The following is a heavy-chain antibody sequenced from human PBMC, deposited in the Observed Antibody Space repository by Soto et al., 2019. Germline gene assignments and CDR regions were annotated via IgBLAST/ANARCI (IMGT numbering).Heavy chain of an antibody. CDR3: AKDRWSPYYFYAMDV. CDR2: IRGSGDTT. Sequence: LRLSCAASGFTFSNYAMSWVRLAPGKGLEWVSVIRGSGDTTYYADSVKGRFTISRDNSKNTLYLQVNSLRGEDTAVYYCAKDRWSPYYFYAMDVWGRGTTVTSP. D-gene: IGHD1-26*01. V-gene: IGHV3-23*01. CDR1: GFTFSNYA. J-gene: IGHJ6*02.